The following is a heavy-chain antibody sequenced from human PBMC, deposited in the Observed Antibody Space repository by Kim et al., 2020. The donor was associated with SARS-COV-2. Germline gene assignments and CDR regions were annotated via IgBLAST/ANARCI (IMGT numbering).Heavy chain of an antibody. CDR2: IYPGDSDT. CDR3: ARIPGYSYGSHYYYGMDV. CDR1: GYSFTSYW. V-gene: IGHV5-51*01. D-gene: IGHD5-18*01. Sequence: GESLKISCKGSGYSFTSYWIGWVRQMPGKGLEWMGIIYPGDSDTRYSPSFQGQVTISADKSISTAYLQWSSLKASDTAMYYCARIPGYSYGSHYYYGMDVWGQGTTVTVSS. J-gene: IGHJ6*02.